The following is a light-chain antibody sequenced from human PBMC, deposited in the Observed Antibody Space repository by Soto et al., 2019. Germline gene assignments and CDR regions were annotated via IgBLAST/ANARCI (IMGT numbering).Light chain of an antibody. CDR3: FSYAGDNLSV. CDR1: NRAVGSYNL. CDR2: EVT. J-gene: IGLJ1*01. Sequence: QSALTQPASVSGSPRQSITISCTGTNRAVGSYNLVSWFQQHPGKAPKVLIFEVTKSPSGVSDRFSGFKSGNTASLTISGLQAEDEADYYCFSYAGDNLSVFGTGTKLTVL. V-gene: IGLV2-23*02.